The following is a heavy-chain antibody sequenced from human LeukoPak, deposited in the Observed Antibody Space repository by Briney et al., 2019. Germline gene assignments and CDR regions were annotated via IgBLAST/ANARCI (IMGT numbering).Heavy chain of an antibody. CDR1: GFTVSSNY. Sequence: GGSLRLSCAASGFTVSSNYMSWVRQAPGNGLEWVSVIYSGGSTYYADSVKGRFTISRDNSKNTLYLQMNSLRAEDTAVYYCARGFWPGSFVFGYWGQGTLVTVSS. D-gene: IGHD3-10*01. CDR2: IYSGGST. V-gene: IGHV3-66*01. CDR3: ARGFWPGSFVFGY. J-gene: IGHJ4*02.